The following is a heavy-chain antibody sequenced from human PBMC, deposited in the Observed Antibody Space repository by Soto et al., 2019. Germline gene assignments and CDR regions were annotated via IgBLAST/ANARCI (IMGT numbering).Heavy chain of an antibody. CDR2: IYHSGST. V-gene: IGHV4-30-2*01. D-gene: IGHD2-15*01. Sequence: SETLSLTCAVSGGSISSGGYSWSWIRQPPGKGLEWIGYIYHSGSTYYNPSLKSRVTISVDRSKNQFSLKLSSVTAADTAVYYCARVSYCSGGSCYNWFDPWGQGTLVTVS. CDR3: ARVSYCSGGSCYNWFDP. J-gene: IGHJ5*02. CDR1: GGSISSGGYS.